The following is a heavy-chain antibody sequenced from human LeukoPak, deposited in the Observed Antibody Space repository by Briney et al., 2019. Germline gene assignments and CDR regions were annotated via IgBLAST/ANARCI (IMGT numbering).Heavy chain of an antibody. CDR1: GDSFSSNSAA. CDR2: TYYRSKWYN. V-gene: IGHV6-1*01. CDR3: ARDPSYSSSWYGAVAFDI. Sequence: SQTLSLTCAISGDSFSSNSAAWNWIRQSPSRGLEWLGRTYYRSKWYNDYTVSVKSRITINPDTSKNQFSLQLNSVTPEDTAVYYCARDPSYSSSWYGAVAFDIWGQGTMVTVSS. J-gene: IGHJ3*02. D-gene: IGHD6-13*01.